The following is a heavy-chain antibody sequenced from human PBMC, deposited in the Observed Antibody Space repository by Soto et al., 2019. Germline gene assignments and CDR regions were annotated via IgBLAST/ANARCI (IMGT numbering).Heavy chain of an antibody. CDR3: ARLSYPKIKYYYYGMDV. CDR1: GGTFSSYA. D-gene: IGHD1-26*01. CDR2: IIPIFGTA. Sequence: GASVKVSCKASGGTFSSYAISWVRQAPGQGLEWMGGIIPIFGTANYAQKFQGRVTITADESTSTAYMELSSLRSEDTAVYYCARLSYPKIKYYYYGMDVWGQGTTVTVSS. V-gene: IGHV1-69*13. J-gene: IGHJ6*02.